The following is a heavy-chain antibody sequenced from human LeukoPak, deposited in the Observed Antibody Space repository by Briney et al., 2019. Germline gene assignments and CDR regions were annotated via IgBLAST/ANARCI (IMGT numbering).Heavy chain of an antibody. D-gene: IGHD3-22*01. Sequence: GESLKISCKGPGYSFTSHWICWGRQMPGKGLEWMGIIYPGDSATRDSPSFHGQVTISADKSISTAYLQWSSLKASDTAMYYCARRYYYDTSGYYLAHDAFDIWGQGTMVTVSS. CDR1: GYSFTSHW. J-gene: IGHJ3*02. V-gene: IGHV5-51*01. CDR2: IYPGDSAT. CDR3: ARRYYYDTSGYYLAHDAFDI.